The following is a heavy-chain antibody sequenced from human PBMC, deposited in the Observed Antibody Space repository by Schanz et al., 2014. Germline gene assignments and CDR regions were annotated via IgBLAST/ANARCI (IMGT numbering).Heavy chain of an antibody. Sequence: QVQLVQSGGEVKTPGASVKVSCKASGYTFTRSGISWVRQAPGQGLEWMGWIGGFDGNTNFAQKFQGRVPMTTDTSTSTTTMQLASLGLDDTAVYDCARDFSAYGGNYFDYGGQGTLVTVSS. D-gene: IGHD5-12*01. CDR2: IGGFDGNT. J-gene: IGHJ4*02. V-gene: IGHV1-18*01. CDR3: ARDFSAYGGNYFDY. CDR1: GYTFTRSG.